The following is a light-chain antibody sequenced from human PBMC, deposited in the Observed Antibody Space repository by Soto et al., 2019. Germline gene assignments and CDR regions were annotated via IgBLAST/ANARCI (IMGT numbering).Light chain of an antibody. J-gene: IGLJ1*01. CDR2: EVS. CDR1: SSDVGGYNY. Sequence: LTLPASLSGSPGQSITISCTGTSSDVGGYNYVSWYQQHPGKAPKVMIYEVSNRPSGVSNRFSGSKSGNTASLTISGLQADDEGDYYCSSYTSSTSYVFGSGTQVTVL. V-gene: IGLV2-14*01. CDR3: SSYTSSTSYV.